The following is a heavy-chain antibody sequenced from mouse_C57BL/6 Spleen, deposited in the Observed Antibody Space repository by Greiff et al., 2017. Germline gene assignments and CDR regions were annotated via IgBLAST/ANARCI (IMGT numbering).Heavy chain of an antibody. CDR3: ARRITTVVATDAMDY. CDR2: IDPSDSYT. J-gene: IGHJ4*01. Sequence: QVQLQQPGAELVKPGASVKLSCKASGYTFTSYWMQWLKQRPGQGLEWIGEIDPSDSYTNYNQKFKGKATLTVDTSSSTAYMQLSSLTSEDSAVYYCARRITTVVATDAMDYWGQGTSVTVSS. D-gene: IGHD1-1*01. CDR1: GYTFTSYW. V-gene: IGHV1-50*01.